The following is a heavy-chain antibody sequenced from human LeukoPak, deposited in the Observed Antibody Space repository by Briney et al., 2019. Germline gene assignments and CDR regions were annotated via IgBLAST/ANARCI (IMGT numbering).Heavy chain of an antibody. D-gene: IGHD3-16*01. Sequence: SETLSLTCAVYGGSFSGYYWSWIRQPPGKGLEWIGEINHSGSTNYNPSLESRVTISVDTSKNQFSLKLSSVTAADTAVYYCARGLGGRKKDYWGQGTLVTVSS. CDR3: ARGLGGRKKDY. CDR2: INHSGST. V-gene: IGHV4-34*01. J-gene: IGHJ4*02. CDR1: GGSFSGYY.